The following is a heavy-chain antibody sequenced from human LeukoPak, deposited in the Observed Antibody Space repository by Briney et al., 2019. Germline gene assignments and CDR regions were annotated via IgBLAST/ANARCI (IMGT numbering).Heavy chain of an antibody. J-gene: IGHJ5*02. V-gene: IGHV5-51*01. D-gene: IGHD6-19*01. CDR2: IYPGDSDT. CDR1: GYSFTSYW. CDR3: ARVPRGIAVAGRADWFDP. Sequence: GESLKISCKGSGYSFTSYWIGWVRQMPGKGLEGMGIIYPGDSDTRYSPSFQGQVTISADKSISTAYLPWSSLKASDTAMYYCARVPRGIAVAGRADWFDPWGQGTLVTVSS.